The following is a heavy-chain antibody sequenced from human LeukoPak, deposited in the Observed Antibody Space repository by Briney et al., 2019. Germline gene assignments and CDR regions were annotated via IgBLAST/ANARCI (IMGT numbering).Heavy chain of an antibody. D-gene: IGHD2-2*01. CDR1: GYTFTGFY. CDR2: INPKSGGT. J-gene: IGHJ4*02. CDR3: ARHCSSASCPFDY. Sequence: ASVKVSCKASGYTFTGFYMHWVRQAPGQGLEWMGWINPKSGGTNYAQKFQGRVTMTRDTSISTAYMELSRPRSDDTAVYYCARHCSSASCPFDYWGRGTLVTVSS. V-gene: IGHV1-2*02.